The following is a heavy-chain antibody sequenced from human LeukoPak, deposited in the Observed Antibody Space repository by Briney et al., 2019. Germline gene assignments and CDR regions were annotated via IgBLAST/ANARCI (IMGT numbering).Heavy chain of an antibody. V-gene: IGHV1-24*01. J-gene: IGHJ4*02. D-gene: IGHD5-12*01. CDR1: GYTLTELS. CDR2: FDPEDGET. CDR3: ATGVREWLRSGPVY. Sequence: ASVKVSCKVSGYTLTELSMHWVRQAPGKGLEWMGGFDPEDGETIYAQKFQGRVTMTEDTSTDTAYMELSSLRSEDTAVYYCATGVREWLRSGPVYWGQGTLVTVSS.